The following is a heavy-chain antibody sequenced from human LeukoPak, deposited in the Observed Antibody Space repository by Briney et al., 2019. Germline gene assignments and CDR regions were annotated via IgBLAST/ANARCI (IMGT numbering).Heavy chain of an antibody. J-gene: IGHJ4*02. D-gene: IGHD3-22*01. Sequence: GGPLRLSCAASGFTFSTYSMNWVRQAPGKGLEWVSSISGSSIYIYYADSVKGRFTISRDNAKNSLYLQMNSLRAEDTAVYYCARDPPYSDSSGYYYDYWGQGTLVTVSS. CDR1: GFTFSTYS. V-gene: IGHV3-21*01. CDR2: ISGSSIYI. CDR3: ARDPPYSDSSGYYYDY.